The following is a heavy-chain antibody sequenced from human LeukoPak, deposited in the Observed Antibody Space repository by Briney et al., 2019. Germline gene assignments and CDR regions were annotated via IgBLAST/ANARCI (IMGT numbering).Heavy chain of an antibody. Sequence: GGSLRLSCAASGFVFSNFGMTWVRQAPGKGLEWVAVISKTGGTKYYADSVKGRFTVSRDNAGNTLYLQMNSLRPEDTAVYYCAKEVGYNYAPLDYWGLGTLVTVSS. CDR3: AKEVGYNYAPLDY. CDR1: GFVFSNFG. D-gene: IGHD5-18*01. J-gene: IGHJ4*02. CDR2: ISKTGGTK. V-gene: IGHV3-30*18.